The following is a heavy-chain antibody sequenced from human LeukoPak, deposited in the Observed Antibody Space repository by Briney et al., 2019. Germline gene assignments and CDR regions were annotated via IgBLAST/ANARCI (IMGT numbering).Heavy chain of an antibody. J-gene: IGHJ6*03. CDR3: ARISGRLYYYYYMDV. CDR2: INHSGST. V-gene: IGHV4-34*01. CDR1: GGSFSGYY. Sequence: SETLSLTCAVYGGSFSGYYWSWIRQPPGKGPEVIGEINHSGSTNYNPSLKSRVIISVDTSKNHFSLKLSSVTAADTAVYYCARISGRLYYYYYMDVWGKGTTVTVSS. D-gene: IGHD6-19*01.